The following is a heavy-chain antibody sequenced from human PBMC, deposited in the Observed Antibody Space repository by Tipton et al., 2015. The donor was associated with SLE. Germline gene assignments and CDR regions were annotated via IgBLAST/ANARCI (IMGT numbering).Heavy chain of an antibody. CDR3: ARRSWSSGWPRGQYFQH. CDR2: IYTSGST. V-gene: IGHV4-4*07. D-gene: IGHD6-19*01. Sequence: TLSLTCTVSGGSISSYYWSWIRQPAGKGLEWIGRIYTSGSTNYNPSLKSRVTISVDTSKNQFSLKLSSVTAADTAVYYCARRSWSSGWPRGQYFQHWGQGTLVTVSS. CDR1: GGSISSYY. J-gene: IGHJ1*01.